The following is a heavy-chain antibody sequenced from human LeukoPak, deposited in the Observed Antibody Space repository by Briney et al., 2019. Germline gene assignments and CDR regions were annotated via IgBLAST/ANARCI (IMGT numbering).Heavy chain of an antibody. CDR3: AGGPLVVVAATPLADY. J-gene: IGHJ4*02. V-gene: IGHV3-7*01. Sequence: PGGSLRLSCAASGFTFSSYLMSWVRQAPGKGLEWVANIKQDGSEKYYVDSVKGRFTISRDNAKNSLYLQMNSLRAEDTAVYYCAGGPLVVVAATPLADYWGQGTLVTVSS. CDR2: IKQDGSEK. CDR1: GFTFSSYL. D-gene: IGHD2-15*01.